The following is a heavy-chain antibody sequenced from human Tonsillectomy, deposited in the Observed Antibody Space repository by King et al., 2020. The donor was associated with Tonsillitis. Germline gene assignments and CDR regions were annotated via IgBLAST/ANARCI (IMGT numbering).Heavy chain of an antibody. D-gene: IGHD3-22*01. CDR3: AKLGDTSGYY. Sequence: VQLVESGGGLGQPGGSLRLSCAASGFTFSTYGMSWVRQAPGQGLEWVSAIGGSGVTTYYADSVKGRFTVSRDNSKNTLYLQMNSLRAEDTAVYYCAKLGDTSGYYWGQGTLVTVSS. CDR2: IGGSGVTT. CDR1: GFTFSTYG. V-gene: IGHV3-23*04. J-gene: IGHJ4*02.